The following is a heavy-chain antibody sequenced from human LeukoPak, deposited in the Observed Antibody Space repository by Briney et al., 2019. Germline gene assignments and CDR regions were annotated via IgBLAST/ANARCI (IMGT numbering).Heavy chain of an antibody. D-gene: IGHD5-24*01. J-gene: IGHJ4*02. V-gene: IGHV3-23*05. Sequence: PGGSLRLSCAASGFTFNTYAMSWVRLGPTKGLEWVSSITHGRWTKYSDSVKGRLTISRDNSRNTLYLQINSLRADDTALYYCAKSKPAGSDGYVHFYDQWGQGTLVTVSS. CDR2: ITHGRWTK. CDR3: AKSKPAGSDGYVHFYDQ. CDR1: GFTFNTYA.